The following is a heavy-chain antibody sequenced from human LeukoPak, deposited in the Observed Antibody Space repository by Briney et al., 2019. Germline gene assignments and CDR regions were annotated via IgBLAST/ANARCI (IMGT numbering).Heavy chain of an antibody. CDR3: ARRKEEEMATIGSLDY. CDR1: GFIFSTYG. Sequence: GGSLRLSCAASGFIFSTYGMHWVRQAPGKGLEWVSSISSSSSYIYYADSVKGRFTISRDNAKNSLYLQMNSLRAEDTAVYYCARRKEEEMATIGSLDYWGQGTLVTVSS. D-gene: IGHD5-24*01. CDR2: ISSSSSYI. J-gene: IGHJ4*02. V-gene: IGHV3-21*01.